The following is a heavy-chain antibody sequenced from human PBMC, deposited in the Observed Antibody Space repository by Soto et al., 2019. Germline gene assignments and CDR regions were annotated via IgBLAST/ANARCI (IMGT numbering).Heavy chain of an antibody. CDR3: TREAQHLANYGMDV. CDR1: GFNFNYHG. J-gene: IGHJ6*02. CDR2: LWAGGNYV. Sequence: QVRLVESGGNVVQPGRSLRLSCATSGFNFNYHGMHWVRQAPGKGLEWVAHLWAGGNYVYYAYSVKGRFTITSDQSTNTLYLQMNSLGAEDTAVYYCTREAQHLANYGMDVWGQGTTVTVSS. V-gene: IGHV3-33*01. D-gene: IGHD6-13*01.